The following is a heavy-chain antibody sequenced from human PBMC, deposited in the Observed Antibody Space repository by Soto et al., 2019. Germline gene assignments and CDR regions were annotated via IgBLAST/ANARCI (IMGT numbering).Heavy chain of an antibody. D-gene: IGHD3-22*01. CDR3: ARLKVYYYDSSGYYYYYYYGMDV. Sequence: SETLSLTCTVSGGYISSSSYYWGWIRQPPGKGLEWIGSIYYSGSTYYNPSLKSRVTISVDTSKNQFSLKLSSVTAADTAVYYCARLKVYYYDSSGYYYYYYYGMDVWGQGTTVTVSS. V-gene: IGHV4-39*01. J-gene: IGHJ6*02. CDR2: IYYSGST. CDR1: GGYISSSSYY.